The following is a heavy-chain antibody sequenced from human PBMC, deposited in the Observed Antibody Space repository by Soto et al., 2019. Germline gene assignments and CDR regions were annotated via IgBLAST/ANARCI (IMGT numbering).Heavy chain of an antibody. V-gene: IGHV1-24*01. Sequence: GASVKVSCKASGYTFTSYGISWVRQAPGQGLEWMGGFDPEDGETIYAQKFQGRVTMTEDTSTDTAYMELSSLRSEDTAVYYCATLPLERRGLRFDYWDEVPLVTV. CDR3: ATLPLERRGLRFDY. CDR1: GYTFTSYG. CDR2: FDPEDGET. J-gene: IGHJ4*02. D-gene: IGHD1-1*01.